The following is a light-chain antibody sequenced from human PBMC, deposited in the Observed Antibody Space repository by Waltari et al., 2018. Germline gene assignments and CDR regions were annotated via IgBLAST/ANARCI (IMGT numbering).Light chain of an antibody. Sequence: EIVMTQSPATLSVSPGERATLSCRASQSVGSNLACYQQKPGQAPRLFIYAASTRATGVPARFSGSGSGTEFTHGISSLQSEDFAVHYCQQYSDWPRTFGQGTKLEIK. V-gene: IGKV3-15*01. CDR1: QSVGSN. CDR2: AAS. J-gene: IGKJ2*02. CDR3: QQYSDWPRT.